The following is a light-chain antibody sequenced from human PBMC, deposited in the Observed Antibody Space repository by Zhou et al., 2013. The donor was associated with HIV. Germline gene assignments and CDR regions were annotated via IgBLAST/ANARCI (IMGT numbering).Light chain of an antibody. CDR1: SSDVGSYNL. J-gene: IGLJ1*01. V-gene: IGLV2-23*02. CDR3: CSYAGSPRV. Sequence: QSALTQSASVSGSPGQSITISCTGTSSDVGSYNLVSWYQQHPGKAPKLMIYEVSKRPSGVSNRFSGSKSGNTASLTISGLQAEDEADYYCCSYAGSPRVFGTGTKVTVL. CDR2: EVS.